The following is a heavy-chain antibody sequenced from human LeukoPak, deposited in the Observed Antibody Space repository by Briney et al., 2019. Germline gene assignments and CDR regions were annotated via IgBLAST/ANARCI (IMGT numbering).Heavy chain of an antibody. V-gene: IGHV1-2*06. D-gene: IGHD1-1*01. CDR3: ARRERFAFDY. CDR2: INPNSGGT. Sequence: GASVKVSCKASGYTFTGYYMHWVRQAPGQGLEWMGRINPNSGGTNYAQKFQGRVTMTRDTSISTAYMELSSLKASDTAMYYCARRERFAFDYWGQGTLVTVSS. J-gene: IGHJ4*02. CDR1: GYTFTGYY.